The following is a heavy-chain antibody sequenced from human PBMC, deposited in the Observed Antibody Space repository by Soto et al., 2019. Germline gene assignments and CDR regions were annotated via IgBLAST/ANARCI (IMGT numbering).Heavy chain of an antibody. D-gene: IGHD3-22*01. V-gene: IGHV3-23*01. CDR3: AKNPGYYYDSTGYHFDY. Sequence: GGSLRLSYEASEFTFINYAMSWVRQAPGKGLEWVSAISYGGGTTYYADSVKGRFTISRDNSKNTLYLQMNSLRAEDTAVYYCAKNPGYYYDSTGYHFDYWGQGT. CDR1: EFTFINYA. CDR2: ISYGGGTT. J-gene: IGHJ4*02.